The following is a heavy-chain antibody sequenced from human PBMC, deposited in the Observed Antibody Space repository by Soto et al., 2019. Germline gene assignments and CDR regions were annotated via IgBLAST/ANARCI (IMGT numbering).Heavy chain of an antibody. CDR2: INHSGST. CDR1: GGSFSGYY. V-gene: IGHV4-34*01. D-gene: IGHD1-1*01. J-gene: IGHJ6*02. Sequence: PSETLSLTCAVYGGSFSGYYWSWIRQPPGKGLEWIGEINHSGSTNYNPSLKSRVTISVDTSKNQFSLKPSSVTAADTAVYYCARGLYKYYYYGMDVWGQGTTVTVSS. CDR3: ARGLYKYYYYGMDV.